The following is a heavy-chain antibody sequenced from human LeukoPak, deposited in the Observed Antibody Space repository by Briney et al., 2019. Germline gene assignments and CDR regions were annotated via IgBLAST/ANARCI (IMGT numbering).Heavy chain of an antibody. CDR2: INPNSGGT. CDR1: GYSFTGHY. CDR3: ARGEKLAGLWYFDL. J-gene: IGHJ2*01. Sequence: ASVKVSCKASGYSFTGHYMGWVRQAPGQGLEWMGWINPNSGGTKFAEKFQGRVTMTRDTSISTAYMELSSLRSDDTAVYYCARGEKLAGLWYFDLWGRGILVTVAS. V-gene: IGHV1-2*02. D-gene: IGHD6-19*01.